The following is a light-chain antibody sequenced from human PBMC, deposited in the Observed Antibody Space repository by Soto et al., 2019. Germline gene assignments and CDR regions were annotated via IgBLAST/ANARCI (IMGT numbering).Light chain of an antibody. CDR2: AAS. Sequence: DVQVTQSPSSLSASVGDRVTITCQASRHISTSLAWYQVKPGKAPKLLIYAASTLESGVPSRFRATVSGTEFSLTITSLQPEDFATYYCQQLFDSPITFGQGTRLEIK. J-gene: IGKJ5*01. CDR1: RHISTS. CDR3: QQLFDSPIT. V-gene: IGKV1-9*01.